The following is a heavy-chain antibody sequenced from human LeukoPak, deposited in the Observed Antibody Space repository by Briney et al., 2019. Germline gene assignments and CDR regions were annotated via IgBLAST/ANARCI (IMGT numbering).Heavy chain of an antibody. CDR2: ISPASGAA. CDR3: LNEHGG. J-gene: IGHJ4*02. CDR1: GYTFTGSY. Sequence: ASVRVSCKASGYTFTGSYMHWVRQAPGQGFEWIGWISPASGAAKYAQNFQGRVTLTTDTSITTAYMELSSLTSDDTASYYCLNEHGGWGQGTPVTVSS. D-gene: IGHD1-1*01. V-gene: IGHV1-2*02.